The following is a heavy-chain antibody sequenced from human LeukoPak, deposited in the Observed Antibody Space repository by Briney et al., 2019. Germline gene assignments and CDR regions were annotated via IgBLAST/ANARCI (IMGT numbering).Heavy chain of an antibody. J-gene: IGHJ4*02. CDR3: AKGLGSGYQFDY. CDR2: IRYDGGNK. Sequence: GGSLRLSCAASGFSFSSYGMHWVRQAPGKGLEWVAFIRYDGGNKSYADSVKGRFTISRDNSKNTLYLQMNSLRVEDTAVYYCAKGLGSGYQFDYWGQGTLVTVSS. CDR1: GFSFSSYG. V-gene: IGHV3-30*02. D-gene: IGHD3-22*01.